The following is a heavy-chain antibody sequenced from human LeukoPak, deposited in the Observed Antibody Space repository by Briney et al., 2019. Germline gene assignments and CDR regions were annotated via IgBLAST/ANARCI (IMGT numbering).Heavy chain of an antibody. CDR3: ARGYDFWIGYSD. J-gene: IGHJ4*02. Sequence: GGSLRLSCAASGFTFSSFAMTWVRQAPGKGLEWVSAISGTGGNTYYADSVKSRFTISRDNSKNTLNLQMNSLRAEDTAVYYCARGYDFWIGYSDWGQGTLVTVSS. D-gene: IGHD3-3*01. CDR2: ISGTGGNT. V-gene: IGHV3-23*01. CDR1: GFTFSSFA.